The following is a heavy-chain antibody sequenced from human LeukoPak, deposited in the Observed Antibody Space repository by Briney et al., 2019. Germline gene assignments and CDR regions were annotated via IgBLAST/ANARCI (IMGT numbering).Heavy chain of an antibody. CDR3: AATMIVVPFDY. V-gene: IGHV1-2*02. D-gene: IGHD3-22*01. CDR1: GYTFTGYY. J-gene: IGHJ4*02. CDR2: INPNSGGT. Sequence: ASVKVSCKASGYTFTGYYMHWVRQAPGQGLEWMGWINPNSGGTNYAQKFQGRVTMTRDTSISTAYMELSSLRSEDTAVYYCAATMIVVPFDYWGQGTLVTVSS.